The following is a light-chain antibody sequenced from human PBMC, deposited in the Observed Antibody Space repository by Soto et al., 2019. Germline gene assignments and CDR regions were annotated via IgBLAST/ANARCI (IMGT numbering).Light chain of an antibody. J-gene: IGKJ4*01. CDR2: KAS. V-gene: IGKV1-5*03. Sequence: DIQMTQSPSTLSGSVGDRVTITCRASQTISSWLAWYQQKPGKAPKLLIYKASTLKSGVPSRFSGSGSGTDFTFTISSLQPEDIGTYYCQQYANLPLTFGGGTKVDIK. CDR3: QQYANLPLT. CDR1: QTISSW.